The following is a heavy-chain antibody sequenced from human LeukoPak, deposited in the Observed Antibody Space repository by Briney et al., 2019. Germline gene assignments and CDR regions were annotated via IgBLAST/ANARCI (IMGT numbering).Heavy chain of an antibody. CDR3: ARAVGGDGSGSL. D-gene: IGHD3-10*01. V-gene: IGHV4-61*01. J-gene: IGHJ4*02. Sequence: SETLSLTCTVSGYSISSGFYWSWIRQPPGKGLEWIGYIYYRVTSDYNPSLKSRVTMSVDMSTRQISLKLSSVTAADTALYYCARAVGGDGSGSLWGPGTLVTVSS. CDR2: IYYRVTS. CDR1: GYSISSGFY.